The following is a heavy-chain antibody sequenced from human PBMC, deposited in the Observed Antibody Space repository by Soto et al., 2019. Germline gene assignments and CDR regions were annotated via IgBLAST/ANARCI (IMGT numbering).Heavy chain of an antibody. Sequence: GGSLRLSCAASGFTFSSYSLTWVRQAPGEGLEWVSSISSSSTYIFYGDSLKGRFIISRDNAKNSLYLQMYSLRDEDTAVYYCARWVYCSGGGCSLTTHYNYYGLDVWGQGTRVTVSS. J-gene: IGHJ6*02. CDR1: GFTFSSYS. V-gene: IGHV3-21*01. CDR2: ISSSSTYI. D-gene: IGHD2-15*01. CDR3: ARWVYCSGGGCSLTTHYNYYGLDV.